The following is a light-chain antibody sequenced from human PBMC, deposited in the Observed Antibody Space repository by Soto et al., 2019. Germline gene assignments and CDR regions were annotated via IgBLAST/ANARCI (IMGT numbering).Light chain of an antibody. CDR1: QSVPSTY. J-gene: IGKJ1*01. CDR2: GTS. CDR3: QQFGNSPWT. Sequence: DIAMTQSPDSLAVSLGERAALSCRASQSVPSTYFAWYQQKPGQPPRLLISGTSNRATGIPDRFSGSGSGTDFTLTISRLEPEDFAVYFCQQFGNSPWTFGQGTTVDIK. V-gene: IGKV3-20*01.